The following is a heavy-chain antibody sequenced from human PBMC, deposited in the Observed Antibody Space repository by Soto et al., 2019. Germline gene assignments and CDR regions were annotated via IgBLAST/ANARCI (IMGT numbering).Heavy chain of an antibody. V-gene: IGHV3-23*01. D-gene: IGHD3-10*01. CDR1: GLAFGNYA. J-gene: IGHJ6*02. CDR2: VNTNGRST. Sequence: GGSLRLSCRASGLAFGNYAMNWVRQVPGRGLEWVAGVNTNGRSTYYADSVRGRFTISRDNSKITVYPQMNGLRAEDTAVYYCAKDRAFNYFYGMDVWGQGTTVTVSS. CDR3: AKDRAFNYFYGMDV.